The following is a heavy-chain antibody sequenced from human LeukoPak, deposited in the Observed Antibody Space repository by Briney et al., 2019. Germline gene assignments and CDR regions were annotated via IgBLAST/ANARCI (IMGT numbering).Heavy chain of an antibody. CDR2: ISYDGSNK. J-gene: IGHJ6*03. D-gene: IGHD6-6*01. CDR3: AGDHGRRHSSSPYYYYYMDV. CDR1: GFTFSSYA. V-gene: IGHV3-30*01. Sequence: GGSLRLSCAASGFTFSSYAMHWVRQAPGKGLEWVAVISYDGSNKYYADSVKGRFTISRDNSKNTLYLQMNSLRAEDTAVYYCAGDHGRRHSSSPYYYYYMDVWGKGTTVTVSS.